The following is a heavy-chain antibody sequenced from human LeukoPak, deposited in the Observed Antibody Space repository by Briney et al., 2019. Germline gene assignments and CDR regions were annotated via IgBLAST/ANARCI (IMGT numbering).Heavy chain of an antibody. CDR1: GGTFISYA. CDR3: ARDSTSGSYYGWFDP. D-gene: IGHD1-26*01. CDR2: INTNTGNP. J-gene: IGHJ5*02. V-gene: IGHV7-4-1*02. Sequence: GASVKVSCKASGGTFISYAISWVRQAPGQGLEWMGWINTNTGNPTYAQGFTGRFVFSLDTSVSTAYLQISSLKAEDTAVYYCARDSTSGSYYGWFDPWGQGTLVTVSS.